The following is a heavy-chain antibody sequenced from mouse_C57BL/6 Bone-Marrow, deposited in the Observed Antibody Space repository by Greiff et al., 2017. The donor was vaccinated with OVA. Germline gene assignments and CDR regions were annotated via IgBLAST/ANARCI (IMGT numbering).Heavy chain of an antibody. CDR3: AITTVVAYYAMDY. J-gene: IGHJ4*01. CDR1: GYTFTSYG. Sequence: QVQLQQSGAELARPGASVKLSCKASGYTFTSYGISWVKQRTGQGLEWIGEIYPRSGNNYYNEKFKGKATPTADKSSSTAYMELRSLTSEDSAVYFCAITTVVAYYAMDYWGQGTSVTVSS. CDR2: IYPRSGNN. D-gene: IGHD1-1*01. V-gene: IGHV1-81*01.